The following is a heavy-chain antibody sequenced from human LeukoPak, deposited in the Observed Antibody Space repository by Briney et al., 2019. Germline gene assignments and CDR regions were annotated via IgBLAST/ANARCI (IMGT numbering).Heavy chain of an antibody. Sequence: GASVKLSCTASGYTFTGYYMQWVRQAPGQGLEWMGWINPNSGGTNYKQKFQGRVTMTRDTSISTAYMELSRLRSDDTAVYYCARDSKGWFGELLDGPDYWGQGTLVTVSS. CDR3: ARDSKGWFGELLDGPDY. CDR2: INPNSGGT. CDR1: GYTFTGYY. J-gene: IGHJ4*02. D-gene: IGHD3-10*01. V-gene: IGHV1-2*02.